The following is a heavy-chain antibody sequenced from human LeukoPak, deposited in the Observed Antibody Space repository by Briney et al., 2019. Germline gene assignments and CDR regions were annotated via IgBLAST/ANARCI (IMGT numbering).Heavy chain of an antibody. CDR1: GFTFSSYA. CDR3: AKSTSPGDTIFVGLVDV. V-gene: IGHV3-23*01. Sequence: GGSLRLSCAASGFTFSSYAMSWVRQAPGKGLEWVSTISGSAGSTYYADSVKGRFTISRDNSKNTLYLQMNSLRAEDTAVYYCAKSTSPGDTIFVGLVDVWGQGTTVTVSS. CDR2: ISGSAGST. D-gene: IGHD3-3*01. J-gene: IGHJ6*02.